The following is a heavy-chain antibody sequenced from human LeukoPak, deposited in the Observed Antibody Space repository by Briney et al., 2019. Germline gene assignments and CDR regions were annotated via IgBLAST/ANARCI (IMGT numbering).Heavy chain of an antibody. D-gene: IGHD3-10*01. Sequence: GGSLRLSCAASGFTFSSYSMNWVRQAPGKGLEWVSSISSSSSYIYYADSVKGRFTISRDNAKNSLYLQMNSLRAEDTAVYYCARSITMVRGVITYFDYWAREPWSPSPQ. V-gene: IGHV3-21*01. J-gene: IGHJ4*02. CDR2: ISSSSSYI. CDR1: GFTFSSYS. CDR3: ARSITMVRGVITYFDY.